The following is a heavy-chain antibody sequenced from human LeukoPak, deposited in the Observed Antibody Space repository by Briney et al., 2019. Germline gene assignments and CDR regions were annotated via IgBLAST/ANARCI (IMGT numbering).Heavy chain of an antibody. D-gene: IGHD6-13*01. V-gene: IGHV5-51*01. CDR2: IYPGDSDT. CDR3: ARKYSSTFNWFDP. J-gene: IGHJ5*02. CDR1: GYSLTNYW. Sequence: GESLKISCEGSGYSLTNYWIGWVRQMPGKGLEWMGIIYPGDSDTRYSPSFQGQVTISADKSISTAYLQWSSLKASDTAMYYCARKYSSTFNWFDPWGQGTLVTVSS.